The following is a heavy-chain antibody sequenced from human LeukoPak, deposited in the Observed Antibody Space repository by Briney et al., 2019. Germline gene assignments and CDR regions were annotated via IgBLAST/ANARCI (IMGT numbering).Heavy chain of an antibody. CDR3: ARASYSSGWFDY. CDR1: GGSFSGYY. CDR2: IDQSGTT. J-gene: IGHJ4*02. Sequence: SETLSLTCVVYGGSFSGYYWSWIRQPPGKGLEWIGEIDQSGTTNYNPSLKSRVSISVDTSKKQFSLTLTSMTAADTAVYYCARASYSSGWFDYWGQGTLVTVSS. D-gene: IGHD6-19*01. V-gene: IGHV4-34*01.